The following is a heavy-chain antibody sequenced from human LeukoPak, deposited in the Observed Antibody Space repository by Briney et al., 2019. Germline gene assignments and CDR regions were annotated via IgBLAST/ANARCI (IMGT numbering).Heavy chain of an antibody. CDR1: GFTFDDYA. D-gene: IGHD5-18*01. CDR2: ISGDGGST. CDR3: AKDGYSYGYGLGYFDY. V-gene: IGHV3-43*02. J-gene: IGHJ4*02. Sequence: GGSLRLSYAASGFTFDDYAMHWVRQAPGKGLEWVSLISGDGGSTYYADSVKGRFTISRDNSKNSLYLQMNSLRTEDTALYYCAKDGYSYGYGLGYFDYWGQGTLVTVSS.